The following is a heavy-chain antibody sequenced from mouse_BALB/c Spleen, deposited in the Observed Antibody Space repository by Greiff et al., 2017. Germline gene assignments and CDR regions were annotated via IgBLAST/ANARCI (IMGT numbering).Heavy chain of an antibody. CDR1: GFTFSSFG. V-gene: IGHV5-17*02. J-gene: IGHJ2*01. CDR2: ISSGSSTI. Sequence: EVQLVESGGGLVQPGGSRKLSCAASGFTFSSFGMHWVRQAPEKGLEWVAYISSGSSTIYYADTVKGRFTISRDNPKNTLYLQMSSLKSEDTALYYCARRLNYYGSSYFDYWGQGTTLTVSS. CDR3: ARRLNYYGSSYFDY. D-gene: IGHD1-1*01.